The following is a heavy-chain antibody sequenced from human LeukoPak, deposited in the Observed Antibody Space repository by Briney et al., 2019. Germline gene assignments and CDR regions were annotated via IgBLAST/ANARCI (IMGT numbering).Heavy chain of an antibody. CDR2: ISSSGTSI. Sequence: GGSLRLSCAASGFTFSNYEMNWVRQAPGKGLEWVSYISSSGTSIYYADSVKGRFTISRDNAKNSLYLQMNSLRAEDTAVYYCARANYYDSSGYYLDAFDIWGQGTMVTVSS. J-gene: IGHJ3*02. V-gene: IGHV3-48*03. CDR3: ARANYYDSSGYYLDAFDI. D-gene: IGHD3-22*01. CDR1: GFTFSNYE.